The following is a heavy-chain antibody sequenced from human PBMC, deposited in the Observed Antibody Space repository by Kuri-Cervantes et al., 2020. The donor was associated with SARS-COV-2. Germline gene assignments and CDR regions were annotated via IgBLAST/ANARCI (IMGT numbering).Heavy chain of an antibody. V-gene: IGHV1-18*01. J-gene: IGHJ5*02. CDR3: ARVGPVVPAAMDWFDP. CDR2: FSAYNGNT. Sequence: ASVKVSCKASGYTFTSSGISWVRQAPGQGLEWMGWFSAYNGNTNYAQKLQSSVTMTTDTSTSTAYMELRSLRSDDTAVYYCARVGPVVPAAMDWFDPWGQGTLVTVSS. D-gene: IGHD2-2*01. CDR1: GYTFTSSG.